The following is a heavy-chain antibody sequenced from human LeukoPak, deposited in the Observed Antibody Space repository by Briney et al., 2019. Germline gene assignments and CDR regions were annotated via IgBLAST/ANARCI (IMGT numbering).Heavy chain of an antibody. CDR2: INPNSGGT. V-gene: IGHV1-2*02. CDR3: ARVVTAYDD. CDR1: GYTFTSYG. Sequence: ASVKVSRKASGYTFTSYGISWVRQAPGQGLEWMGWINPNSGGTNYAQKFQGRVTMTRDTSISTAYMELSRLRSDDTAVYYCARVVTAYDDWGQGTLVTVSS. J-gene: IGHJ4*02. D-gene: IGHD2-21*02.